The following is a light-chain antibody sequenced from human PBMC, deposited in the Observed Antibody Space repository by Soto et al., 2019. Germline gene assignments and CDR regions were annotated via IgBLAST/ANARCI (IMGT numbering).Light chain of an antibody. CDR3: QSYDSSLSGWV. CDR1: SSNIGAGYD. V-gene: IGLV1-40*01. CDR2: GNS. Sequence: QSVLTQQPSVSGAPGQSVTISCTGSSSNIGAGYDVHWYQQLPGTAPKLLIYGNSNRPSGVPDRFSGSKSGTSASLAITGLQAEDEADYYCQSYDSSLSGWVFGGGTKLTVL. J-gene: IGLJ3*02.